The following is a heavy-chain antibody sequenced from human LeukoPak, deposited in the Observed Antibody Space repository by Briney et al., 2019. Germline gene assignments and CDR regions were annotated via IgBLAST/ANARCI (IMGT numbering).Heavy chain of an antibody. J-gene: IGHJ4*02. Sequence: GGSLRLSCAASGFTFSSYAMSWVRQAPGKGLVWVSRINSDGSITSYADSVKGRFTISRDNAKNTLYLQMDSLRAEDTAVYYCARARTEYSSSWYYFDYWGQGTLVTVSS. D-gene: IGHD6-13*01. CDR1: GFTFSSYA. CDR2: INSDGSIT. V-gene: IGHV3-74*01. CDR3: ARARTEYSSSWYYFDY.